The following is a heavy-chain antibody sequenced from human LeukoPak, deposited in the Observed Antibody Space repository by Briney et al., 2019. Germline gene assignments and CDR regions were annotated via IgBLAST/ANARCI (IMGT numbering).Heavy chain of an antibody. CDR2: IYYSGST. D-gene: IGHD5-24*01. CDR1: GGSISSNIYY. Sequence: SETLSLTCTVSGGSISSNIYYWGWIRQPPGKGLEWIGSIYYSGSTYYNPSLKSRITISVDTSKNQFSLKLNSVTAADTAVYYCARLWNVKMAAIWDYYYYYMDVWGKGTTVTVSS. V-gene: IGHV4-39*01. CDR3: ARLWNVKMAAIWDYYYYYMDV. J-gene: IGHJ6*03.